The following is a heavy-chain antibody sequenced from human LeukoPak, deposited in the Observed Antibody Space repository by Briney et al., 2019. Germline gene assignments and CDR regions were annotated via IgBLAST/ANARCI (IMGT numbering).Heavy chain of an antibody. D-gene: IGHD5-18*01. Sequence: SETLSLTCAVYSGSFSGYYWSWIRQPPGKGREWIGEINHSGSTNYNPSLKSRVTISVDTSKNQFSLKLSSVTAADTAVYYCARSIEKYSYGLLYSFDPWGQGTLVTVSP. CDR1: SGSFSGYY. V-gene: IGHV4-34*01. J-gene: IGHJ5*02. CDR3: ARSIEKYSYGLLYSFDP. CDR2: INHSGST.